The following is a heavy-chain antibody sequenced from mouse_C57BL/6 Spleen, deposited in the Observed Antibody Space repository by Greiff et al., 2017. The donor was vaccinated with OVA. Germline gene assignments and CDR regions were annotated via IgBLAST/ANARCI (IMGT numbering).Heavy chain of an antibody. CDR2: ISDGGSYT. V-gene: IGHV5-4*01. J-gene: IGHJ4*01. Sequence: EVNLVESGGGLVKPGGSLKLSCAASGFTFSSYAMSWVRQTPEKRLEWVATISDGGSYTYYPDNVKGRFTISRDNAKNNLYLQMSHLKSEDTAMYYCARDSPYDYYAMDYWGQGTSVTVSS. CDR1: GFTFSSYA. D-gene: IGHD6-1*01. CDR3: ARDSPYDYYAMDY.